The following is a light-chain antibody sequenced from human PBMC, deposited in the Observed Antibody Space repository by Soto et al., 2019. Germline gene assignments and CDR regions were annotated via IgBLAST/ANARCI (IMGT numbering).Light chain of an antibody. Sequence: QSVLTQPPSASGTPGQRVTISCSGSTSNIGSNSVNWYQQVPGTAPKLLIYSTDQRPSGVPDRFSGSKSGTSASLAISGLQSEDEADYYCAAWDESLNGPVFGGGTKLTVL. CDR3: AAWDESLNGPV. CDR2: STD. CDR1: TSNIGSNS. J-gene: IGLJ3*02. V-gene: IGLV1-44*01.